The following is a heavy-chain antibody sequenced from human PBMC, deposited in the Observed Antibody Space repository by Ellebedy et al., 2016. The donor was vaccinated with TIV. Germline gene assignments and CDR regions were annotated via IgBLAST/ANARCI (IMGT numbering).Heavy chain of an antibody. D-gene: IGHD2-15*01. CDR2: ISDGGGST. CDR1: GFTFSNYA. Sequence: GESLKISXAASGFTFSNYAMSWVRQAPGKGLEWVSAISDGGGSTYYADSVKGRFTISRDYSDSTLYLQMNSLRADDTAVYFCARDSPVVDFDYWGKGTPVTVSS. J-gene: IGHJ4*02. CDR3: ARDSPVVDFDY. V-gene: IGHV3-23*01.